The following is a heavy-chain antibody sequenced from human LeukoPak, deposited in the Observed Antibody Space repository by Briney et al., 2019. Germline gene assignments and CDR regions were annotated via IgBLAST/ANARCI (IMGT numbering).Heavy chain of an antibody. D-gene: IGHD6-19*01. CDR1: GFTFSSYW. CDR3: AKNQGQWLVPVDY. V-gene: IGHV3-7*05. J-gene: IGHJ4*02. CDR2: IRQDGNEK. Sequence: RTGGSLRLSCAASGFTFSSYWMTWVRQAPGKGLEWVANIRQDGNEKYYVDSVKGRFTISRDNAKNSLYLQMNNLRAEDTALYYCAKNQGQWLVPVDYWGQGTLVTVSS.